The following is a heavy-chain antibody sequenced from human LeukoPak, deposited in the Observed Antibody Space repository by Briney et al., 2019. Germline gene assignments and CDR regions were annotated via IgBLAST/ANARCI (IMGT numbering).Heavy chain of an antibody. Sequence: GGSLRLSCAASGFTFSSYAMSWVRQAPGKGLEWVSAISGSGGSTYYADSVKGRFTISRDNSKNTLYLQMNSLRAEDTAVYYCAKLPYSSGWYTPNYWGQGTLVTVSS. CDR3: AKLPYSSGWYTPNY. CDR1: GFTFSSYA. D-gene: IGHD6-19*01. CDR2: ISGSGGST. J-gene: IGHJ4*02. V-gene: IGHV3-23*01.